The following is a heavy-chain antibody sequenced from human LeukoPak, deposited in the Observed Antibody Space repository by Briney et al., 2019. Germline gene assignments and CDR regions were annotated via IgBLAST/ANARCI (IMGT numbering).Heavy chain of an antibody. CDR3: AKDEALWVEVGHYFDY. V-gene: IGHV3-7*01. Sequence: PGGSLRLSCAASGFTFSSYAMSWVRQAPGKGLEWVANIKRDGSEKYYVDSVKGRFTISRDNAKNTLYLQMNSLRAEDTAVYYCAKDEALWVEVGHYFDYWGQGTLVTVSS. CDR2: IKRDGSEK. CDR1: GFTFSSYA. J-gene: IGHJ4*02. D-gene: IGHD3-10*01.